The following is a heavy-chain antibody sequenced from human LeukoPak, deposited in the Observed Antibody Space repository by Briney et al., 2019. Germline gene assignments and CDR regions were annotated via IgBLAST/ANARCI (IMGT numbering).Heavy chain of an antibody. D-gene: IGHD3-22*01. J-gene: IGHJ4*02. CDR1: GYTFTSYY. CDR3: ARGEARTYYYDSSGYYFHYFDY. CDR2: INPSGGST. Sequence: ASVKVSCKASGYTFTSYYMHWVRQAPGQGLEWMGIINPSGGSTSYAQKFQGRVTMTRDTSTSTVYMELSSPRSEDTAVYYCARGEARTYYYDSSGYYFHYFDYWGQGTLVTVSS. V-gene: IGHV1-46*01.